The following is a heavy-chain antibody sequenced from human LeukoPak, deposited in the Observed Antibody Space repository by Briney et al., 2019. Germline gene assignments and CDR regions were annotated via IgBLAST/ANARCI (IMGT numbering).Heavy chain of an antibody. V-gene: IGHV3-21*01. CDR2: ITSGGDYI. Sequence: GGSLRLSCAASGFTFNTFNMNWIRQAPGKGLEWVSSITSGGDYIYYADSVKGRFTTSRDNAKNSLSLQLNSLRVEDTAVYYCARGHYDVLAASYKWTPDYWGQGTLVTVSS. D-gene: IGHD3-9*01. J-gene: IGHJ4*02. CDR1: GFTFNTFN. CDR3: ARGHYDVLAASYKWTPDY.